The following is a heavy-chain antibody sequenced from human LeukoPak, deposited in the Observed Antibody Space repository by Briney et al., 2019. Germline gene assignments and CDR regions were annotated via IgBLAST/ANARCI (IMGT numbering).Heavy chain of an antibody. Sequence: SETLSLTCTVSGGSFSSYYWSWIRQPPGKGLEWIGYIYYSGSTSYNPSLKSRVTISVDTSKNRFSLKLSSVTAADTAVYYCARRGRGWDPFDYWGQGTLVTVSS. CDR1: GGSFSSYY. V-gene: IGHV4-59*08. CDR2: IYYSGST. J-gene: IGHJ4*02. CDR3: ARRGRGWDPFDY. D-gene: IGHD6-19*01.